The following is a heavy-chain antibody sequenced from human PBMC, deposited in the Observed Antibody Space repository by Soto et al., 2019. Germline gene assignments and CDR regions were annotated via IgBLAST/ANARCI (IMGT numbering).Heavy chain of an antibody. CDR3: ARTCRSGGSCYLEY. V-gene: IGHV1-2*02. D-gene: IGHD2-15*01. CDR1: GYTFTGYY. CDR2: INPNSGGT. J-gene: IGHJ4*02. Sequence: QVQLVQSGAEVKKPGASVKVSCKASGYTFTGYYMHWVRQAPGQGLEWMGWINPNSGGTNYAQNFQGRVTMTTDTSTSTAYMEVGSLRSDDTAVYYCARTCRSGGSCYLEYWGEGTLVTVSS.